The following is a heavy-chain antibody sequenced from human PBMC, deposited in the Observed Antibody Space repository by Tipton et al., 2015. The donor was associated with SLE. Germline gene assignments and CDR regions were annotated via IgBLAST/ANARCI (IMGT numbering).Heavy chain of an antibody. V-gene: IGHV3-74*01. CDR1: GFTFSSYW. CDR2: INSDGSST. D-gene: IGHD6-19*01. J-gene: IGHJ4*02. Sequence: SLRLSCEASGFTFSSYWMHWVRQAPGKGLVWVSHINSDGSSTSYADSVKGRFTISRDNAKNTLYLQMNNLGAEDTAVYYCARDRTRMTVAGGFDYWGQGTLVTVSS. CDR3: ARDRTRMTVAGGFDY.